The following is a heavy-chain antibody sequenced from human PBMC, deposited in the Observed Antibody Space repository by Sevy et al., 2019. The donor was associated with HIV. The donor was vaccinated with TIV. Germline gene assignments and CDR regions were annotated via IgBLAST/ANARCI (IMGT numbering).Heavy chain of an antibody. CDR2: IKSKTDGGTA. CDR3: ASVVKTDFWDGHVNYYGLDV. CDR1: GFTFNYAW. D-gene: IGHD3-3*01. J-gene: IGHJ6*02. Sequence: GGSLRLSCAASGFTFNYAWMSWVRQAPGKGLEWVGRIKSKTDGGTADYAAHVKGRFTISRDDSENTLYLQMNSLKTEDTAVYYCASVVKTDFWDGHVNYYGLDVWGQGTTVTVSS. V-gene: IGHV3-15*01.